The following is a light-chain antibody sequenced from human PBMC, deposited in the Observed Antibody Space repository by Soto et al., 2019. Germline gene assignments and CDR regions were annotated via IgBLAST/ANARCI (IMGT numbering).Light chain of an antibody. V-gene: IGLV2-11*01. J-gene: IGLJ1*01. CDR2: DVV. CDR1: SRYVGGYNY. CDR3: CSYAGSYTHV. Sequence: QPALTQRPSASWSPVQSVTTSHTGTSRYVGGYNYVSWYQQHPGKAPKLMIYDVVKWPSGVPDRFSGSKSGNTASLTIHGLQADDEADYYCCSYAGSYTHVFGTGTKVTVL.